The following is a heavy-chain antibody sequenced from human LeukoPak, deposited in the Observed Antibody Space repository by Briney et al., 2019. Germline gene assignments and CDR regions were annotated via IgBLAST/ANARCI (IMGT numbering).Heavy chain of an antibody. CDR3: ARSYYYYYYMDV. V-gene: IGHV1-2*02. CDR2: INPNSGGT. CDR1: GYTFTGYY. J-gene: IGHJ6*03. Sequence: ASVKVSCKASGYTFTGYYMHWVRQAPGQGLEWMGWINPNSGGTNYAQKFQGRVTMTRDTSISTAYMELSRLRSDDTAVYYCARSYYYYYYMDVWGKGTTVTVSS.